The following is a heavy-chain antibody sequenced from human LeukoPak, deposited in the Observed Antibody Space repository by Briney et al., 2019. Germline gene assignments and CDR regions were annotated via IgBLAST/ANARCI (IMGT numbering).Heavy chain of an antibody. CDR1: GGSISSGGYY. V-gene: IGHV4-31*03. J-gene: IGHJ4*02. CDR3: AREYSGSYAYFDY. Sequence: SQTLSLTCTVSGGSISSGGYYWSWIRQHPEKGLEWIGYIYYSGSTYYNPSLKSRVTISVDTSKNQFSLKLSSVTAADTAVYYCAREYSGSYAYFDYWGQGTLVTVSS. CDR2: IYYSGST. D-gene: IGHD1-26*01.